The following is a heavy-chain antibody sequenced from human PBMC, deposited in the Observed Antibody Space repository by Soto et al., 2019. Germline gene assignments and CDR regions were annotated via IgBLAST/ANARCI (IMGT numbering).Heavy chain of an antibody. CDR3: ASTRDYWYFDL. Sequence: QVQLQESGPGLVKPSGTLSLTCAVSGGSISSSNWWSWVRQPPGKGLEWIGEIYHSGSTNYNPSLKNRLTMSVNKSMNHFSLRVTSVTAADTAVYCCASTRDYWYFDLWGRGTLVTVSS. CDR1: GGSISSSNW. CDR2: IYHSGST. V-gene: IGHV4-4*01. J-gene: IGHJ2*01. D-gene: IGHD2-2*01.